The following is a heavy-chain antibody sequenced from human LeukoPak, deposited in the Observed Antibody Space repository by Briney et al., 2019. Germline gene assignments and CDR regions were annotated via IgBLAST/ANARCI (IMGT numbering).Heavy chain of an antibody. J-gene: IGHJ4*02. CDR2: IKQDGSEK. Sequence: GGSLRLSCAASGFTFSNYWMSWVRQAPGKGLEWVADIKQDGSEKYYLDSVKGRFTISRDNAKNSVYLQMNSLRAEDTAVHYCASGYSGGWGFDYWGQGTLVTVSS. CDR3: ASGYSGGWGFDY. V-gene: IGHV3-7*01. CDR1: GFTFSNYW. D-gene: IGHD6-19*01.